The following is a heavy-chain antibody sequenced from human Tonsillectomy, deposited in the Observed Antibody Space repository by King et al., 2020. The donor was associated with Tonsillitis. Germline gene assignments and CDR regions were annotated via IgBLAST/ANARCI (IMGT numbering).Heavy chain of an antibody. CDR2: ISSTGGTI. CDR3: ARDLGYCSSASCYMPWVDL. Sequence: VQLVESGGGLVKPGGSLTLSCAASGFTFSDYYMSWIRQPPGKGLEWVSSISSTGGTIYYADSVKGRFSISRDNAKNSLFLQMNSLRAEDTAVYYCARDLGYCSSASCYMPWVDLWGQGTLAT. D-gene: IGHD2-2*02. CDR1: GFTFSDYY. V-gene: IGHV3-11*01. J-gene: IGHJ5*02.